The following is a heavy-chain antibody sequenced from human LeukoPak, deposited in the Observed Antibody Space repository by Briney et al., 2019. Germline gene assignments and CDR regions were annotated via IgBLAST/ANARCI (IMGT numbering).Heavy chain of an antibody. CDR2: ISDDGSSA. D-gene: IGHD1-26*01. J-gene: IGHJ4*02. CDR1: GFTFGNYW. CDR3: AKELGDPDY. V-gene: IGHV3-74*01. Sequence: GGSLRLSCAASGFTFGNYWMHWVRQAPGKGLLWVSRISDDGSSANYADSVQGRFTISRDNAKNTVYLQMHSLRAEDTAVYYCAKELGDPDYWGQGTLVTVSS.